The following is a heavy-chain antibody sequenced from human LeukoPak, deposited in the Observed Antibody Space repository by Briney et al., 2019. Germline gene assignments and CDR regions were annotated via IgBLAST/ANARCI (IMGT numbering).Heavy chain of an antibody. V-gene: IGHV3-30*02. CDR1: GFTFSSYG. Sequence: GGSLRLSCAASGFTFSSYGMHWVRQAPGKGLEWVAFIRYDGSNKYYADSVKGRFTISRDNSKNTLYLQMNSLRAEDTAVYYCAKRSYDFWSGYLEYYYYYMDVWGKGTTVTVSS. CDR2: IRYDGSNK. J-gene: IGHJ6*03. CDR3: AKRSYDFWSGYLEYYYYYMDV. D-gene: IGHD3-3*01.